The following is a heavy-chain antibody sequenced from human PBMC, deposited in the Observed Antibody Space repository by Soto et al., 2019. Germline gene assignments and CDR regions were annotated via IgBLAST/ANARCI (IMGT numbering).Heavy chain of an antibody. CDR1: GGTFSSYA. V-gene: IGHV1-69*01. J-gene: IGHJ4*02. CDR3: ARDRGDSSGYYLYYFDY. D-gene: IGHD3-22*01. Sequence: QVQLVQSGAEVKKPGSSVKVSCKASGGTFSSYAISWVRQAPGQGLEWMGGIIPIFGTANYAQKFQGRVTITADESTSTAYMELSSLRSVDTAVYYSARDRGDSSGYYLYYFDYWGQGTLVTVSS. CDR2: IIPIFGTA.